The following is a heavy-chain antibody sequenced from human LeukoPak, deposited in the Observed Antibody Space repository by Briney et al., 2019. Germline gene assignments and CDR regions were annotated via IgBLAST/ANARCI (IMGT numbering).Heavy chain of an antibody. Sequence: PGGSLRLSCAASGFTFSSYGMHWVRQAPGNGLEWVAFIRYDGSIKYYADSVKGRFTISRDNSKNTLHLQMSSLRVEDTAVYYCANLPGSTSCCLLGLCGYWGQGTLVTVSS. D-gene: IGHD2-2*01. CDR1: GFTFSSYG. CDR2: IRYDGSIK. V-gene: IGHV3-30*02. CDR3: ANLPGSTSCCLLGLCGY. J-gene: IGHJ4*02.